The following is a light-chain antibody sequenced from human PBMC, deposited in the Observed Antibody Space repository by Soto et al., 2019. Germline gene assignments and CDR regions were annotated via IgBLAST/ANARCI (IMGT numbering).Light chain of an antibody. Sequence: EIVLTQSPASLSVSPGERATLVCRASESIDSNLAWYQQKPGQPPRLLIYGASARATGIPARFSSSGSGTEFILTISSLQSEDVAVYYCQQYNDWPPWTFGQGTKVEIK. CDR1: ESIDSN. V-gene: IGKV3-15*01. CDR2: GAS. CDR3: QQYNDWPPWT. J-gene: IGKJ1*01.